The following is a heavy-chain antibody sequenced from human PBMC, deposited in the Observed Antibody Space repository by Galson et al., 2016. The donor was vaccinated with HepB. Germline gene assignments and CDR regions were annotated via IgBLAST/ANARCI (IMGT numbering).Heavy chain of an antibody. CDR3: ARGAHIAVALLDV. D-gene: IGHD6-19*01. Sequence: SLRLSCAASGFTFSSYGMHWVRQAPGKGLEWLAVIWYDGSNKYYADSVKGRFIISRDNSQNTLYLQMTSLGAEDTAVYYCARGAHIAVALLDVWGQGTTVTVSS. J-gene: IGHJ6*02. V-gene: IGHV3-33*01. CDR2: IWYDGSNK. CDR1: GFTFSSYG.